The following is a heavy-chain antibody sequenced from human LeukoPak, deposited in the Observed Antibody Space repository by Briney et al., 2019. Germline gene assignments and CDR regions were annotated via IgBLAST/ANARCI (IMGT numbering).Heavy chain of an antibody. V-gene: IGHV1-69*04. J-gene: IGHJ4*02. Sequence: ASVTVSCMASGGTFSSYTISWVRQAPGQGLEWMGRIIPILGIANYAQKFQGRVTITADKSTSTAYMEVSSLRSEDTVVYYCARDVEVAGLRGFDYWGEGTLVTVSS. D-gene: IGHD6-19*01. CDR3: ARDVEVAGLRGFDY. CDR2: IIPILGIA. CDR1: GGTFSSYT.